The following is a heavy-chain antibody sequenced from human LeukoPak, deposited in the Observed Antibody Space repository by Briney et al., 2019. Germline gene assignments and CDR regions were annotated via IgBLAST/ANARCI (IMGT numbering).Heavy chain of an antibody. Sequence: GGSLRLSCAASGMTFSDHWMHRVRQVPGKGLVWVSLIKTDGRTTIYADSVKGRFTISRDNGKSTLYLQMNSLRAEDTAIYYCTTGPSYGYEWWGQGTVVTVSS. CDR3: TTGPSYGYEW. D-gene: IGHD3-16*01. J-gene: IGHJ1*01. V-gene: IGHV3-74*01. CDR1: GMTFSDHW. CDR2: IKTDGRTT.